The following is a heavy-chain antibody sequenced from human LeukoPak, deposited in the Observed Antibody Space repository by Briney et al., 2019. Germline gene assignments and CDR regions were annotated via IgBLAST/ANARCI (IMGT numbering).Heavy chain of an antibody. J-gene: IGHJ4*02. CDR1: GFTFSNSW. D-gene: IGHD3-22*01. CDR2: ISGSGGST. CDR3: AKDAIITMIVVVSRYYFDY. V-gene: IGHV3-23*01. Sequence: PGGSLRLSCAASGFTFSNSWMSWVRQAPGKGLEWVSAISGSGGSTYYADSVKGRFTISRDNSKNTLYLQMNSLRAEDTAVYYCAKDAIITMIVVVSRYYFDYWGQGTLVTVSS.